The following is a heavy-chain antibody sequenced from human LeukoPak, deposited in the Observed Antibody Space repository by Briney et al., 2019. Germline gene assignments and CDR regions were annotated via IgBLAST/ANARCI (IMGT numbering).Heavy chain of an antibody. D-gene: IGHD3-16*01. Sequence: GGSLGLSCAASGLTFSSHWMHWVRQAPGKGLVWVSRITNDGSSTTYADSVKGRFTISRDNAKNMLYLQVNSLRAEDTAVYYWATQRGGTPAYWGQGTLVTVSS. CDR1: GLTFSSHW. V-gene: IGHV3-74*01. CDR2: ITNDGSST. J-gene: IGHJ4*02. CDR3: ATQRGGTPAY.